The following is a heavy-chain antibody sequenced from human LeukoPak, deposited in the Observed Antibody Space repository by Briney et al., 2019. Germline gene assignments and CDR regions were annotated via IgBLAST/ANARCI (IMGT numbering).Heavy chain of an antibody. Sequence: GGSLRLSCAASGFTFSSYAMHWVRQAPGKGLEYVSAISSNGGSTYYANSVKGRFTISRDNSKNALYLQMGSLRAEDMTVYYCASGLAFDYWGQGTLVTVSS. CDR3: ASGLAFDY. CDR1: GFTFSSYA. V-gene: IGHV3-64*01. CDR2: ISSNGGST. D-gene: IGHD3/OR15-3a*01. J-gene: IGHJ4*02.